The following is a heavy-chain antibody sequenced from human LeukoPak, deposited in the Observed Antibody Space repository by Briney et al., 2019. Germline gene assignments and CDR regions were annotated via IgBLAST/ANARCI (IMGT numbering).Heavy chain of an antibody. V-gene: IGHV4-59*01. CDR1: GGSISSYY. CDR2: IYYSGST. Sequence: PSETLSLTCTVSGGSISSYYWSWIRQPPGKGLEWIGYIYYSGSTNYNPSLKSRVTISVDTSKNQFSLKLSSVTAADTAVCYCARDRFQIAAAETPDWYFDLWGRGTLVTVSS. D-gene: IGHD6-13*01. CDR3: ARDRFQIAAAETPDWYFDL. J-gene: IGHJ2*01.